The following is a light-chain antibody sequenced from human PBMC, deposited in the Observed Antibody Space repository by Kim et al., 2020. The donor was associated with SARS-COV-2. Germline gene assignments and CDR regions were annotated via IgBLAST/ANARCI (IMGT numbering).Light chain of an antibody. V-gene: IGLV3-25*03. J-gene: IGLJ3*02. Sequence: PGQTARITCSGDALPKQYAYWYQQQPGQAPVLVIYKDSERPSGIPERFSGSSSGTTVTLTISGVQAEDEADYYCQSADSSGTYRGVFGGGTQLTVL. CDR3: QSADSSGTYRGV. CDR2: KDS. CDR1: ALPKQY.